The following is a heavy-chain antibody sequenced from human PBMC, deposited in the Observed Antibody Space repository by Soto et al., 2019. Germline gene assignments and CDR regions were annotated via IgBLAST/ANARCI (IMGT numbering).Heavy chain of an antibody. CDR3: ARHGGDSYYDSSGYFNW. Sequence: SETLSRTCTVSGGSISSSSYYWGWIRQPPGKGLEWIGSIYYSGSTYYNPSLKSRVTISVDTSKNQFSLKLSSVTAADTAVYYCARHGGDSYYDSSGYFNWWGQGTLVTVSS. D-gene: IGHD3-22*01. CDR2: IYYSGST. V-gene: IGHV4-39*01. J-gene: IGHJ4*02. CDR1: GGSISSSSYY.